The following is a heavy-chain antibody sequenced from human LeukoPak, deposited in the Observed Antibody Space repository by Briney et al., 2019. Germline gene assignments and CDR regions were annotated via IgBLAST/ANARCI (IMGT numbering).Heavy chain of an antibody. CDR1: GFTFSSYD. CDR2: INNSGRTI. CDR3: ARGDGYCSSTSCYAGRSYGLDV. V-gene: IGHV3-48*03. D-gene: IGHD2-2*03. J-gene: IGHJ6*02. Sequence: GGSLRLSCAVSGFTFSSYDLNWVRQAPGKGLEWVSYINNSGRTIYYADSVKGRFTISRDNAKNSLYLQMNSLRAEDTAVYHCARGDGYCSSTSCYAGRSYGLDVWGQGTTVTVSS.